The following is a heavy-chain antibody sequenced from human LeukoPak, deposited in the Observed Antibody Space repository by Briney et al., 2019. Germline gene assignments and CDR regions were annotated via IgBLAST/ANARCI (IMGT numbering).Heavy chain of an antibody. V-gene: IGHV3-43*02. D-gene: IGHD4-17*01. J-gene: IGHJ6*02. CDR2: ISGDGGST. Sequence: XXVSLISGDGGSTYYADSVKGRFTISRDNSKNSLYLQMNSLRTEDTALYYCAKVGVTTWYYGMDVWGQXTT. CDR3: AKVGVTTWYYGMDV.